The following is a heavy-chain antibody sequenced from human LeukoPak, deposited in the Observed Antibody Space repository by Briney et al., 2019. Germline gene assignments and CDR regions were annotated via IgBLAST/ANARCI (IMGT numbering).Heavy chain of an antibody. J-gene: IGHJ4*02. Sequence: SETLSLTCAVYGGSFSGYYWSWIRQPPGKGLEWIGEINHSGSTNYNPSLKSRVTISVDTSKNQFSLKLSSVTAADTAVYYCARARLGSQLRWLPRSGFGTSYFDYWGQGTLVTVSS. CDR1: GGSFSGYY. CDR3: ARARLGSQLRWLPRSGFGTSYFDY. D-gene: IGHD4-17*01. CDR2: INHSGST. V-gene: IGHV4-34*01.